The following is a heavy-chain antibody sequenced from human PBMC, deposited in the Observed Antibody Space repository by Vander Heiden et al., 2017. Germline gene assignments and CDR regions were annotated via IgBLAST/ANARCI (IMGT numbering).Heavy chain of an antibody. V-gene: IGHV3-48*02. CDR2: ISSSSSII. CDR3: VRYFTDTSCYGHWYFDL. D-gene: IGHD2-2*01. Sequence: EVQLVESGGALVQPGGSLRLSCAASGFTFSNYNMNWVRQAPGKGLEWVSYISSSSSIIYYADSVKGRVTISRDNAKNSLYLQMNSLRDEDTAVYYCVRYFTDTSCYGHWYFDLWGRGTLVTVYS. J-gene: IGHJ2*01. CDR1: GFTFSNYN.